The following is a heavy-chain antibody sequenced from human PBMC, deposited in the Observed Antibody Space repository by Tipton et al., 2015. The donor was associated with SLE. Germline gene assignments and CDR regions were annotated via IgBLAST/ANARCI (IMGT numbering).Heavy chain of an antibody. CDR2: IYYSGST. V-gene: IGHV4-59*08. D-gene: IGHD1-1*01. CDR3: ARHGAVLGWFDP. CDR1: GGSISSYY. J-gene: IGHJ5*02. Sequence: TLSLTCTVSGGSISSYYWSWIRQPPGKGLEWIGYIYYSGSTNYNPSLESRVTISVDTSKNQFSLKLSSVTAADTAVYYCARHGAVLGWFDPWGQGTLVTVSS.